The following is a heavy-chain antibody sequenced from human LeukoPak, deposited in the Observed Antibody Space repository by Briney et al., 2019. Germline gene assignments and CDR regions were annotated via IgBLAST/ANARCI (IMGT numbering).Heavy chain of an antibody. D-gene: IGHD3-22*01. CDR1: GFRFSDYW. Sequence: GGSLRLSCAASGFRFSDYWMTWVRQAPRKGLECVANIKTDGSAKYYPDSVKGRFTVSRDNAKNSLYLQMNNMRVEDTAIYYCTKDLNHDSSGRGQGTLVTVSS. CDR3: TKDLNHDSSG. V-gene: IGHV3-7*01. J-gene: IGHJ4*02. CDR2: IKTDGSAK.